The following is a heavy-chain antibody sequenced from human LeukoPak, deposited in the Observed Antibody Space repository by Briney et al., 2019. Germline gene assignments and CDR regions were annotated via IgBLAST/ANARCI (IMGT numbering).Heavy chain of an antibody. J-gene: IGHJ4*02. CDR2: INHSGST. Sequence: PSETPSLTCAVYGGSFSGYYWSWVRQPPGKGLEWIGEINHSGSTNYNPSLKSRVTISVDTSKHHFSLKLGSVTAADTAVYYRARFPITYDYDSSEQLTARFHYWGQGTLLTVSS. D-gene: IGHD3-22*01. CDR3: ARFPITYDYDSSEQLTARFHY. V-gene: IGHV4-34*01. CDR1: GGSFSGYY.